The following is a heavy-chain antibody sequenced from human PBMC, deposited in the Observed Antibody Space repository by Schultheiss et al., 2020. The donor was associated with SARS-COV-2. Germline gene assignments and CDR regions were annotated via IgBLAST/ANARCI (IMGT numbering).Heavy chain of an antibody. J-gene: IGHJ3*02. CDR2: INPNSGGT. CDR3: AMKMGATTAWVAFDI. CDR1: GGTFSSYA. D-gene: IGHD1-26*01. V-gene: IGHV1-2*02. Sequence: ASVKVSCKASGGTFSSYAISWVRQAPGQGLEWMGWINPNSGGTNYAQKFQGRVTMTRDTSISTAYMELSRLRSDDTAVYYCAMKMGATTAWVAFDIWGQGTTVTVSS.